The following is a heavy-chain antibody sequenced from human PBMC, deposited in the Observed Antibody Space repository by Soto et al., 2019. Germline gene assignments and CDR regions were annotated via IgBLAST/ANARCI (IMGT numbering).Heavy chain of an antibody. D-gene: IGHD3-16*01. Sequence: QVQLQESGPGLVKPSQTLSLTCTVSGGSISSDNYYWNWIRQHPGKGLEWIGYIFNSGSTYYNPSLKSRVTISVDTSKNQFSLKLSSVTAADTAVYYCARGDGGFDYWGQGTLVTVSS. CDR3: ARGDGGFDY. CDR1: GGSISSDNYY. CDR2: IFNSGST. J-gene: IGHJ4*02. V-gene: IGHV4-31*03.